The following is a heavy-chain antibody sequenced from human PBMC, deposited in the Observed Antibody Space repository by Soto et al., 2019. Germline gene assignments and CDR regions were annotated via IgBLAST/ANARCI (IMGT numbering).Heavy chain of an antibody. J-gene: IGHJ4*02. CDR2: ISAYNGNT. D-gene: IGHD6-19*01. Sequence: QVQLVQSGAEVKKPGASVKVSCKASGYTFTSYGISWVRQAPGQGLEWMGWISAYNGNTNYAQKLQGRVTMTTDTSTSTDYMELRSLRSDDTAVYYCASGHGQISSGWPEDYWGQGTLVTVSS. CDR3: ASGHGQISSGWPEDY. CDR1: GYTFTSYG. V-gene: IGHV1-18*01.